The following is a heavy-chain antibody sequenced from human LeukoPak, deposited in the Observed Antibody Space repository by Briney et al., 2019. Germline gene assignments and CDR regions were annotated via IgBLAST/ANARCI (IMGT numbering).Heavy chain of an antibody. V-gene: IGHV3-7*01. CDR3: ARVGITMIVVD. Sequence: GGSLRLSCAASGFTFSSYSMNWVRQAPGKGLEWVANIKQDGSEKYYVDSVKGRFTISRDNAKNSLYLQMNSLRAEDTAVYYCARVGITMIVVDWGQGTLVTVSS. D-gene: IGHD3-22*01. J-gene: IGHJ4*02. CDR2: IKQDGSEK. CDR1: GFTFSSYS.